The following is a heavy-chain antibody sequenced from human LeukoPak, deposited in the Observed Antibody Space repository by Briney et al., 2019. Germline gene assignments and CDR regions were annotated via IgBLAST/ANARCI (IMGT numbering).Heavy chain of an antibody. CDR3: ASGTNDYGDGGIGY. D-gene: IGHD4-17*01. J-gene: IGHJ4*02. V-gene: IGHV4-39*07. CDR2: IYYSGST. CDR1: GGSISSSSYY. Sequence: SETLSLTCTVSGGSISSSSYYWGWIRQPPGKGLEWIGSIYYSGSTYYNPSLKSRVTISVDTSKNQFSLKLSSVTAADTAVYYCASGTNDYGDGGIGYWGQGTLVTVSS.